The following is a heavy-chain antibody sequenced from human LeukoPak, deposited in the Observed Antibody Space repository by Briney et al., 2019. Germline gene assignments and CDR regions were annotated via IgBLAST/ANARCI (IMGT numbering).Heavy chain of an antibody. CDR3: AKDELWCYFDY. Sequence: GGSLRLSCAASGFTFSSYVMSWVRQAPGKGLEWVSAITGSGGSTYYADSVKGRFTISRDNSKNTLYLQMNSLRAEDTAVYYCAKDELWCYFDYWGQGTLVTVSS. V-gene: IGHV3-23*01. CDR1: GFTFSSYV. CDR2: ITGSGGST. J-gene: IGHJ4*02. D-gene: IGHD5-18*01.